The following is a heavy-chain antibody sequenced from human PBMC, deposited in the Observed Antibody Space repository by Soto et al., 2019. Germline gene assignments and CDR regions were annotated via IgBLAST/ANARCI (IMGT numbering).Heavy chain of an antibody. CDR2: INAGNGNT. Sequence: ASVKVSCKASGYTFTSYAMHWVRQAPGQRLEWMGWINAGNGNTKYSQKFQGRVTIPRDTSASTAYMELSSLRSEDTAVYYCARDRGEQQLVPYYYMDVWGKGTTVTVSS. J-gene: IGHJ6*03. CDR3: ARDRGEQQLVPYYYMDV. D-gene: IGHD6-13*01. V-gene: IGHV1-3*01. CDR1: GYTFTSYA.